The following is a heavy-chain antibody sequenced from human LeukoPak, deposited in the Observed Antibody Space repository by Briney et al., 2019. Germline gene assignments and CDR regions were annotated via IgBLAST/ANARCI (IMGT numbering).Heavy chain of an antibody. CDR2: IKQDGSEK. V-gene: IGHV3-7*01. Sequence: GGSLRLSCVASGFTFSSYWMSWVRQAPGKGLEWVANIKQDGSEKYYVDSVKGRFTMSRDNAMNSLYLQMNSLRAEDTAVYYCARDPITVAGTVNWYFDLWGRGTLVTVSS. D-gene: IGHD6-19*01. CDR3: ARDPITVAGTVNWYFDL. J-gene: IGHJ2*01. CDR1: GFTFSSYW.